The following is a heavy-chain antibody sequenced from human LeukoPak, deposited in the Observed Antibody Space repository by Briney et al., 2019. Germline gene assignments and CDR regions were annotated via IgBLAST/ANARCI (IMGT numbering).Heavy chain of an antibody. Sequence: GGSLRLSCAASGFTFDTSAITWVRQAPGRGLQWVSGISAAANTFYVDSVKGRFTISRDNSKNTVYLQMNSLRAEDTAVYYCARLKIDYWGQGVLVTVSS. V-gene: IGHV3-23*01. J-gene: IGHJ4*02. CDR3: ARLKIDY. CDR1: GFTFDTSA. CDR2: ISAAANT. D-gene: IGHD3-16*01.